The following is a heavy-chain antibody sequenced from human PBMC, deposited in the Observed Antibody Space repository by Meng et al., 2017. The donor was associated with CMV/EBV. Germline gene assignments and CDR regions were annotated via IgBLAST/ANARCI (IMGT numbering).Heavy chain of an antibody. V-gene: IGHV1-2*02. CDR1: GYTFTGYY. CDR3: AGEDYYGSGSHKG. CDR2: INPNSGGT. D-gene: IGHD3-10*01. J-gene: IGHJ4*02. Sequence: ASVKVSCKGSGYTFTGYYMHWVRQAPGQGLEWMGWINPNSGGTKYAQKFQGRVTMTRDTSISTAYMELSRLRSDDTAVYYCAGEDYYGSGSHKGWGQGTLVTVSS.